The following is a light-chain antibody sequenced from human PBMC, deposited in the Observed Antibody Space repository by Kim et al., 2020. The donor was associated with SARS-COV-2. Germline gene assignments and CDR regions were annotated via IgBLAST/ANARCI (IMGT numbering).Light chain of an antibody. J-gene: IGKJ3*01. CDR1: QGNSNS. CDR3: LQCNTYPFT. CDR2: AAS. Sequence: ASVGDRITITGRERQGNSNSLAWFQQKPGKAPESLIYAASNLQSGVPSKFSGSGYGTDFTLTISSLQPEDFATYYCLQCNTYPFTFGPGTKVDIK. V-gene: IGKV1-16*02.